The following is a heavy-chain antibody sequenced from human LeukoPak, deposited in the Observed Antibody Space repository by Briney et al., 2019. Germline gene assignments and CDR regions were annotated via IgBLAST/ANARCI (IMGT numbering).Heavy chain of an antibody. CDR3: ARVEGDFWSGYYNAFDI. Sequence: PSETLSLTCTVSGGSISSYYWSWIRQPAGKGLEWIGRTYTSGSTNYNPSLKSRVTMSVDTSKNQFSLKLSSVTAADTAVYYCARVEGDFWSGYYNAFDIWGQGTMVTVSS. J-gene: IGHJ3*02. CDR2: TYTSGST. D-gene: IGHD3-3*01. V-gene: IGHV4-4*07. CDR1: GGSISSYY.